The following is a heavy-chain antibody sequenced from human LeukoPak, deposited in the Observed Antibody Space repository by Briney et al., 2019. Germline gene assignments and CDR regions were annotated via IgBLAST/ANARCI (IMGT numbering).Heavy chain of an antibody. V-gene: IGHV1-18*04. CDR2: ISGYNGNT. J-gene: IGHJ2*01. D-gene: IGHD2-21*02. Sequence: ASVKVSCKASGYTFTGSYMHWVRQAPGQGLERMGWISGYNGNTNYAQNLQGRVTMTTDTSTSTAYMELRSLRSDDTAVYYCARGLGVVTAQSEQPKPRYFDLWGRGTQVTVSS. CDR1: GYTFTGSY. CDR3: ARGLGVVTAQSEQPKPRYFDL.